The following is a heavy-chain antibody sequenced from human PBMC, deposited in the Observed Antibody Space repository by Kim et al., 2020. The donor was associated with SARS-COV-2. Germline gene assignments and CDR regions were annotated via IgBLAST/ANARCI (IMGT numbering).Heavy chain of an antibody. Sequence: SETLSLTCTVSGGSISSSSYYWGWIRQPPGKGLEWIGSIYYSGSTYYNPSLKSRVTISVDTSKNQFSLKLSSVTAADTAVYYCACLTPGIAAAGTDWGQGTLVTVSS. CDR3: ACLTPGIAAAGTD. CDR1: GGSISSSSYY. V-gene: IGHV4-39*01. CDR2: IYYSGST. J-gene: IGHJ4*02. D-gene: IGHD6-13*01.